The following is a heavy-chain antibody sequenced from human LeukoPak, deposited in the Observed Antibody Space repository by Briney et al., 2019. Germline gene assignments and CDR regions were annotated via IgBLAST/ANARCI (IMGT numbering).Heavy chain of an antibody. CDR2: IGSVGHST. V-gene: IGHV3-23*01. CDR1: GFRFSDAA. CDR3: AKDIELSI. D-gene: IGHD3-16*02. J-gene: IGHJ3*02. Sequence: GGSLRLSCAASGFRFSDAAMTWFRQAPGKGLEWVSLIGSVGHSTYYGDSVKGRFTISRDNSKNTLSLQMNSLRVEDTAMYYCAKDIELSILGLGTMVTVSS.